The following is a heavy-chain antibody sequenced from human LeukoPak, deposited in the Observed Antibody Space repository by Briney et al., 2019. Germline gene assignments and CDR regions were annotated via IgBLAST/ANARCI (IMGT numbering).Heavy chain of an antibody. CDR2: INPNSGGT. CDR1: GFTFTGYH. D-gene: IGHD2-8*02. Sequence: ASVKVSCKASGFTFTGYHIHWVRQVPGHGLEWMGWINPNSGGTNYAQKFQGRVTMTRDTSISTAYIELNRLRSDDTAVYYCARGYCTGDICSGAWFDPWGRGTLVTVSS. J-gene: IGHJ5*02. CDR3: ARGYCTGDICSGAWFDP. V-gene: IGHV1-2*02.